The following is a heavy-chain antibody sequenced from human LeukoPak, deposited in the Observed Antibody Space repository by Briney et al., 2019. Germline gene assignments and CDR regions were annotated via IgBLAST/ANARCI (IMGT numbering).Heavy chain of an antibody. CDR2: IYYTGST. CDR1: GGSVSDYY. J-gene: IGHJ5*02. D-gene: IGHD6-13*01. Sequence: SETLSLTCTISGGSVSDYYWSWIRQSPGKGLEWIGYIYYTGSTTYNPSLKSRVTISVDTSKDQFSLKLTSVTAADTAVYYCARPPGIAAAWFDPWGQGTLVTVSS. V-gene: IGHV4-59*08. CDR3: ARPPGIAAAWFDP.